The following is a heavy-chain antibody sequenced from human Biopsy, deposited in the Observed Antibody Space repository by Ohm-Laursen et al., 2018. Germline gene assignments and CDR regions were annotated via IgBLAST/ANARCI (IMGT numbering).Heavy chain of an antibody. Sequence: GSSVTASCTASGYTFTGQYLPSVRQVPGPGLEWMGWITPPSGTTKFAQDFQGRVTMTRDTSITTAYTELRRLRSDDTAVYYRAKGQDLRGGAEYFQHWGQGALVTVSS. CDR1: GYTFTGQY. CDR2: ITPPSGTT. D-gene: IGHD2-15*01. CDR3: AKGQDLRGGAEYFQH. J-gene: IGHJ1*01. V-gene: IGHV1-2*02.